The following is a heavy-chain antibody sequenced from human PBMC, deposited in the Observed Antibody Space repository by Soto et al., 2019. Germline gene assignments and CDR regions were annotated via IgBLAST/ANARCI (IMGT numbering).Heavy chain of an antibody. CDR2: ISSGTTI. CDR1: GFTFSDYY. D-gene: IGHD2-21*01. J-gene: IGHJ6*02. CDR3: ARGHSIFYGMDV. Sequence: QVQLVESGGGLVKPGGSLRLSCAASGFTFSDYYMNWIRQAPGKGLEWVSYISSGTTIYYADSVKGRFTISRDNAKNSLFLQMNSLRAEDTALYYCARGHSIFYGMDVWGQGTTVTVSS. V-gene: IGHV3-11*01.